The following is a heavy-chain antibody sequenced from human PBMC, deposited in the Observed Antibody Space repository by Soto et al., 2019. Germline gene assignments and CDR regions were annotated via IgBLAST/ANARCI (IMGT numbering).Heavy chain of an antibody. D-gene: IGHD3-3*01. V-gene: IGHV5-51*01. CDR1: QDIFTSNW. Sequence: PGESLKISCQGSQDIFTSNWIGWLRQMPGKGLEWMGVIYPYDSDVKYNPSFQGQVTISVDKSISTAYLQWSRLRDSDTAMYFCARHGVSFGPFDYWGQGTPVTVSS. CDR2: IYPYDSDV. J-gene: IGHJ4*02. CDR3: ARHGVSFGPFDY.